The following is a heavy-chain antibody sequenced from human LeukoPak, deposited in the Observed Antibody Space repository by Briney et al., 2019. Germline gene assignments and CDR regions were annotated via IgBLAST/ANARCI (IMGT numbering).Heavy chain of an antibody. J-gene: IGHJ4*02. CDR3: ARSGGLWLLTYYFDY. D-gene: IGHD3-22*01. CDR1: GGSFSGYY. CDR2: INHSGST. Sequence: SETLSLTCAVYGGSFSGYYWSWIRQPPGKGLEWIGEINHSGSTNYNPSLKSRVTISVDTSKNQLSLKLSSVTAADTAVYFCARSGGLWLLTYYFDYWGQGTLVTVSS. V-gene: IGHV4-34*01.